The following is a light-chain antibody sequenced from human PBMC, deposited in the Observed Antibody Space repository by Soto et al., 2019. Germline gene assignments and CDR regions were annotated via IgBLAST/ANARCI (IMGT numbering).Light chain of an antibody. CDR3: QQYNNWPPL. CDR2: GAS. J-gene: IGKJ5*01. V-gene: IGKV3-15*01. CDR1: QSVSSN. Sequence: EIVTTQSPATLSVSPGEGVTLSCRASQSVSSNLAWYQQKPGQAPRLLIYGASTRATGIPARFSGSGSGTEFTLTISSLQSEDFAVYYCQQYNNWPPLFGQGTRLEI.